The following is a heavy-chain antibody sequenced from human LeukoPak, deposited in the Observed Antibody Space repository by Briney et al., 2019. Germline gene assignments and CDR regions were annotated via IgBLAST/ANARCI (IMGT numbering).Heavy chain of an antibody. CDR1: GFTFSSYA. J-gene: IGHJ5*02. Sequence: GGSLRLSCAASGFTFSSYAMSWVRQAPGKGLGWVSGISDSGGRPYYAESVKGRFTISRDNSKNMLTLQMNSLRAEDTAVYYCAKLSTAAADSGWFDPWGQGTLVTVSS. D-gene: IGHD6-13*01. V-gene: IGHV3-23*01. CDR3: AKLSTAAADSGWFDP. CDR2: ISDSGGRP.